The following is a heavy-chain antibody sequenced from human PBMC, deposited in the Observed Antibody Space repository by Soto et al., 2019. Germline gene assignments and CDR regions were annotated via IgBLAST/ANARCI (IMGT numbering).Heavy chain of an antibody. J-gene: IGHJ5*02. CDR2: MSPNSGNT. Sequence: QVQLVQSGAEVTKPGASVKASCKASGYTFTSYDINWVRQATGQRLEWRGWMSPNSGNTGYAQKFQCRVSMTTNSSLITACVGLSSLISDDTAVYYWARLIAMYIGATVGFWFDPWGRGTLVTVSS. D-gene: IGHD5-12*01. CDR1: GYTFTSYD. CDR3: ARLIAMYIGATVGFWFDP. V-gene: IGHV1-8*01.